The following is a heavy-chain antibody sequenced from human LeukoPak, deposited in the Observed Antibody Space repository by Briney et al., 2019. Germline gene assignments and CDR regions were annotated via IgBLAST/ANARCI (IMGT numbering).Heavy chain of an antibody. CDR1: GFTFSSYS. CDR2: ISSSSSYI. Sequence: GGSLRLSCAASGFTFSSYSMNWVRQAPGKGLEWVSSISSSSSYIYYADSVKGRFTISRDNAKNSLYLQMNSLGAEDTAVYYCARAIAAAGRAGSYWGQGTLVTVSS. J-gene: IGHJ4*02. CDR3: ARAIAAAGRAGSY. V-gene: IGHV3-21*03. D-gene: IGHD6-13*01.